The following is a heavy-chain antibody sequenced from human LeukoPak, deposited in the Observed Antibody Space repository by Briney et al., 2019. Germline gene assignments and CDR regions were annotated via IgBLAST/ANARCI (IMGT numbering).Heavy chain of an antibody. J-gene: IGHJ2*01. Sequence: SETLSLTCAVYGGSFSGYYWSWIRQPPGRGLEWIGEINHSGSTNYNPSLKSRVTISVDTSKNQFSLKLSSVTAADTAVYYCARVHAWIQLWYLNDPNRYFDLWGRGTLVTVSS. CDR1: GGSFSGYY. CDR3: ARVHAWIQLWYLNDPNRYFDL. CDR2: INHSGST. V-gene: IGHV4-34*01. D-gene: IGHD5-18*01.